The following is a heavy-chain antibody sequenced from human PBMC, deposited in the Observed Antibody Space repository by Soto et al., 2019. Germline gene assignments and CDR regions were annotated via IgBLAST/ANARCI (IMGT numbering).Heavy chain of an antibody. J-gene: IGHJ4*02. V-gene: IGHV4-59*01. D-gene: IGHD3-22*01. CDR2: MYNTGST. Sequence: PSETLSLTCTVSGGSISGYYWSWIRQPPGKGLEWIGYMYNTGSTVYNPSFKSRVTISVDTSKNQFSLKLNSVTAADTAVYYCARDLWGYCGYYRSPAYWGQGTLVTVSS. CDR3: ARDLWGYCGYYRSPAY. CDR1: GGSISGYY.